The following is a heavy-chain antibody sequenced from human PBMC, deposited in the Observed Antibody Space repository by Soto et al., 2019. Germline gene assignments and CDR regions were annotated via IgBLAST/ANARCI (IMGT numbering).Heavy chain of an antibody. J-gene: IGHJ4*02. CDR1: GGSLSSYY. D-gene: IGHD6-19*01. CDR3: ARHEAPSGWYFDY. V-gene: IGHV4-59*04. Sequence: PSETLSPTCPVSGGSLSSYYWSWIRQPPGKGLEWIGYIYYSESTYYNPSLKSRVTIAVDTSKNQFSLKLSSVTAADTAVYYCARHEAPSGWYFDYWGQGTLVTVSS. CDR2: IYYSEST.